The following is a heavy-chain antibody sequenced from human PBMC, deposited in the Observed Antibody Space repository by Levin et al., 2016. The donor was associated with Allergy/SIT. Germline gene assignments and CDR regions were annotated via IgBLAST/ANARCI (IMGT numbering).Heavy chain of an antibody. Sequence: ASVKVSCKASGYTFTSYGINWVRQATGEGLEWMGWMNPNSGNTEYTQKFQGRVTMTRDTSTGTAFMELNSLRVEDTAVYYCARGMLIFGVVIPPADYWGQGTLVTVSS. D-gene: IGHD3-3*01. CDR3: ARGMLIFGVVIPPADY. J-gene: IGHJ4*02. V-gene: IGHV1-8*02. CDR2: MNPNSGNT. CDR1: GYTFTSYG.